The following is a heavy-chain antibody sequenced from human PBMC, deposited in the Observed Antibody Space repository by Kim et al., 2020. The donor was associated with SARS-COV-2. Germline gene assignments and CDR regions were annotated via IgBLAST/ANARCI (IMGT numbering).Heavy chain of an antibody. Sequence: SETLSLTCAVYGGSFSGYYWSWIRQPPGKGLEWIGEINHSGSTNYNPSLKSRVTISVDTSKNQFSLKLSSVTAADTAVYYCARAGRQWLVRQIFYYFDYWGQGTLAT. CDR1: GGSFSGYY. V-gene: IGHV4-34*01. CDR3: ARAGRQWLVRQIFYYFDY. CDR2: INHSGST. J-gene: IGHJ4*02. D-gene: IGHD6-19*01.